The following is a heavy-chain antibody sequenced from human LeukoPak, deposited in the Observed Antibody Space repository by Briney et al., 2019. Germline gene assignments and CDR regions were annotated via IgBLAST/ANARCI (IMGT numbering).Heavy chain of an antibody. CDR3: ARDGSSPQYFQH. CDR1: GFTFSDYY. D-gene: IGHD1-1*01. J-gene: IGHJ1*01. CDR2: ISTGSSYT. Sequence: SGGSLRLSCAASGFTFSDYYMSWIRQVPGKGLEWVSYISTGSSYTIYADSVKGRFTISRDNAKNSLYLQMNSLRAEDTAVYYCARDGSSPQYFQHWGQGTLVTVSS. V-gene: IGHV3-11*05.